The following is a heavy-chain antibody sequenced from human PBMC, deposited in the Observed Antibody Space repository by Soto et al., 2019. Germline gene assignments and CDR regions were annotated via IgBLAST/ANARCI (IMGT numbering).Heavy chain of an antibody. CDR3: SRTSRGGFFAY. V-gene: IGHV3-72*01. J-gene: IGHJ4*02. Sequence: ALRHSRAPSGFTFRVHCLGRVRQCPGPGLESVGRIRVKAERRTREYAASVKGRFTISRDDSKSSLYLQMNSLNTDDTAVYYCSRTSRGGFFAYWGEGSKVTVSS. CDR2: IRVKAERRTR. CDR1: GFTFRVHC. D-gene: IGHD3-10*01.